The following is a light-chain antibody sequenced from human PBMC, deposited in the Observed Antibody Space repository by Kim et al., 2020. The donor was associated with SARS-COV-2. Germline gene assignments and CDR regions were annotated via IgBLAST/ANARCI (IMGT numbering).Light chain of an antibody. CDR2: EDN. J-gene: IGLJ2*01. Sequence: LTQPHSVSESPGKTVTISCTRSSGSIASNYVQWYQQRQGSAPTTVIYEDNQRPSGVPDRFSGSIDSSSNSASLTISGLKTEDEADYYCQSYDSSNHVVFGGGTQLTVL. V-gene: IGLV6-57*04. CDR3: QSYDSSNHVV. CDR1: SGSIASNY.